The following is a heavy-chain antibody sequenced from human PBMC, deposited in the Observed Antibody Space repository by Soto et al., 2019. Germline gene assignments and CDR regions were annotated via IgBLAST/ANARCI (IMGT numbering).Heavy chain of an antibody. V-gene: IGHV1-2*02. Sequence: SGAAVKRPGASLKVSCKASGYSFTGYYIHWVRQAPGQGLEWMGWINPDSGATNYAQNFQGRVTLTSDTSISTASMDLTSLTSDDTAVYYCARGDYGTGGYPFPYFDYWGQGTLVIVSS. CDR1: GYSFTGYY. J-gene: IGHJ4*02. CDR3: ARGDYGTGGYPFPYFDY. CDR2: INPDSGAT. D-gene: IGHD2-8*02.